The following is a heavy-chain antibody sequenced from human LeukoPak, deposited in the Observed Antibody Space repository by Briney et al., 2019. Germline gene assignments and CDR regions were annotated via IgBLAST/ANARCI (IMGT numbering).Heavy chain of an antibody. CDR3: AKAETTVTSPFDY. J-gene: IGHJ4*02. Sequence: PGGSLRLSCAASGFTVSSNYMSWVRQAPGKGLEWVSVIYSGGSTYYADSVKGRFTISRDNSKNTLYLQMNSLRAEDTAVYYCAKAETTVTSPFDYWGQGTLVTVSS. CDR1: GFTVSSNY. CDR2: IYSGGST. D-gene: IGHD4-17*01. V-gene: IGHV3-53*05.